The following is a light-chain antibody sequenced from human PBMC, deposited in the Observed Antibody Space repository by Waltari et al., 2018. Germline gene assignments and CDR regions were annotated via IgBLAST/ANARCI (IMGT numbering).Light chain of an antibody. V-gene: IGKV1-39*01. CDR3: QQSYSTPFT. J-gene: IGKJ3*01. CDR1: QSVTSF. Sequence: DIQMTQSPSSLSASVGDRVTITCRASQSVTSFLNWYQQKPGKALKLLIHSASSLQSGVPSRFSGSRSGTDFTLTISSLQPDDFAIYYCQQSYSTPFTFGPGTKVDIK. CDR2: SAS.